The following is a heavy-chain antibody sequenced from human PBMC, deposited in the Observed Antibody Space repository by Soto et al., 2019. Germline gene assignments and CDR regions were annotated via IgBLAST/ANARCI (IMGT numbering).Heavy chain of an antibody. D-gene: IGHD2-21*02. CDR2: IIPIFGTA. CDR3: AKAHLCGGDCYSWFDP. V-gene: IGHV1-69*13. CDR1: GCTFSSYA. Sequence: ASVKVSCKASGCTFSSYAISWVRQAPGQGLEWMGGIIPIFGTANYAQKFQGRVTITADESTSTAYMELSSLRSEDTAVYYCAKAHLCGGDCYSWFDPWGQGTLVTVSS. J-gene: IGHJ5*02.